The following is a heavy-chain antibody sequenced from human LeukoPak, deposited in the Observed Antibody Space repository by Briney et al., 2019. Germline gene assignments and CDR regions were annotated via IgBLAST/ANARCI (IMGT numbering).Heavy chain of an antibody. CDR1: GFSFSNYL. CDR2: IKSDGNET. Sequence: TGGSLRLSCAASGFSFSNYLMTWVRQAPGKGLEWVANIKSDGNETFYVDSVKGRFTISRDKAKNSLDLQMNSLRADDTAVFYCARDDGLRTVEYWGQGTLVTVSS. J-gene: IGHJ4*02. D-gene: IGHD4-17*01. V-gene: IGHV3-7*01. CDR3: ARDDGLRTVEY.